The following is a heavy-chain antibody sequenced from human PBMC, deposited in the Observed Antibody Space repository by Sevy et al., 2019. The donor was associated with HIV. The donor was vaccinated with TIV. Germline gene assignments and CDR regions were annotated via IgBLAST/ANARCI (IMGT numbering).Heavy chain of an antibody. Sequence: GGSLRLSCAASGFNFINYGMSWVRQAPGKGLEWVSVISGSGDTTNYADSGKGRFVNSRDNSKNTMYLQLNSLRAEDTAVYYCAKDIRVALVVPSPGYGMDVWGHGTSVTVSS. CDR3: AKDIRVALVVPSPGYGMDV. CDR2: ISGSGDTT. CDR1: GFNFINYG. V-gene: IGHV3-23*01. J-gene: IGHJ6*02. D-gene: IGHD2-15*01.